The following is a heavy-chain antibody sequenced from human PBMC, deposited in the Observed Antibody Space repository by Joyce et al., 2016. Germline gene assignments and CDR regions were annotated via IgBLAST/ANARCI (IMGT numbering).Heavy chain of an antibody. D-gene: IGHD5-12*01. J-gene: IGHJ4*02. CDR3: ARDRGVIVAGRTPPGY. Sequence: MTWVRQAPEKGPEWVSLVDIDGNTYYADSVEGRFTISRDYSKNTLYLQLNSLRAEDTAVYYCARDRGVIVAGRTPPGYWGQGTLVTVSS. CDR2: VDIDGNT. V-gene: IGHV3-53*01.